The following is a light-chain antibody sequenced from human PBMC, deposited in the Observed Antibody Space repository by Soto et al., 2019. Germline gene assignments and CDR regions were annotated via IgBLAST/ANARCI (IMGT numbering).Light chain of an antibody. CDR3: SSYTSSTSLDV. CDR2: EVS. CDR1: SSDVGGYNY. V-gene: IGLV2-14*01. Sequence: QSALTQPAAVSGCPGQSITISCTGTSSDVGGYNYVSWYQQHPGKAPKLMIYEVSNRPSGVSIRFSGSKSGNTASLTISGLQAEDEADYYCSSYTSSTSLDVFGTGTKVTV. J-gene: IGLJ1*01.